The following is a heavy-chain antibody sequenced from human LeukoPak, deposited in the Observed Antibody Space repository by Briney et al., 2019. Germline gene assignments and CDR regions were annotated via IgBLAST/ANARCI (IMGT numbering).Heavy chain of an antibody. V-gene: IGHV4-39*02. CDR2: IYYSGST. CDR3: ARDDLEWFSLVDY. D-gene: IGHD3-3*01. J-gene: IGHJ4*02. CDR1: GGSISSSSYY. Sequence: SETLSLTCTVSGGSISSSSYYWGWIRQPPGTGLEWIGSIYYSGSTYCNPSLKSRVTISVDTSKNQFSLKLSSVTAADTAVYYCARDDLEWFSLVDYWGQGTLVTVSS.